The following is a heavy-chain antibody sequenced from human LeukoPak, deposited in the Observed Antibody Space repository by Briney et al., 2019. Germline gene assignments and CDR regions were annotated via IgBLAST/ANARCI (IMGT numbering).Heavy chain of an antibody. D-gene: IGHD2-2*01. CDR2: IYYRSTWYN. J-gene: IGHJ5*02. CDR1: GDSVSSNSVT. Sequence: SQTLSLTCAISGDSVSSNSVTWNWIRQSPSRGLEWLGRIYYRSTWYNDYAVSVRGRITVNPDTSKNQFSLHLNSVTPEDTAVYYCARRLTQYDCFDPWGQGILDTVSS. V-gene: IGHV6-1*01. CDR3: ARRLTQYDCFDP.